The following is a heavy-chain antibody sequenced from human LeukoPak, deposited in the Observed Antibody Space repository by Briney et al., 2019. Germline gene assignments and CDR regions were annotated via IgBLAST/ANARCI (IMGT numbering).Heavy chain of an antibody. V-gene: IGHV1-2*02. Sequence: ASVKVSCKASGYTFTSYGISWVRQAPGQGLEWMGWIVPKSGGTHYAQNFQGRVTMTRDTSINTAYLDLRSLRSDDTAVYYCARVWRCADGVCPDVFESWGQGTLVIVSS. CDR2: IVPKSGGT. J-gene: IGHJ4*02. CDR1: GYTFTSYG. D-gene: IGHD2-8*01. CDR3: ARVWRCADGVCPDVFES.